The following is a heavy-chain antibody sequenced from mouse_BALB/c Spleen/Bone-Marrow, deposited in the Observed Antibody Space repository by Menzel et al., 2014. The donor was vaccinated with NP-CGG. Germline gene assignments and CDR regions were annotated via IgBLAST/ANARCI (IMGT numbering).Heavy chain of an antibody. CDR1: GYTFTSYW. V-gene: IGHV1-69*02. CDR2: IDPSDSET. CDR3: ARSTGYYRYFDV. J-gene: IGHJ1*01. Sequence: QVQLKESGAELVKPGAPVKLSCKASGYTFTSYWMNWVKQRPGRGLEWIGRIDPSDSETHYNQKFKDKATLTVDKSSSTAYIQLSSLTSEDSAVYYCARSTGYYRYFDVWGAGTTVTVSS. D-gene: IGHD2-2*01.